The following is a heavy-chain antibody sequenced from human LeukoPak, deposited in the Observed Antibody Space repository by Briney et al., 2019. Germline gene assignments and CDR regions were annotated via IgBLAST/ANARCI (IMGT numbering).Heavy chain of an antibody. V-gene: IGHV4-4*07. Sequence: SETLSLSCTVSGGSISSYNWSWVRQPPGKGLEWIGRIYTSGSTNYNPSLKSRVTMSVDTSKNQFSLKLSSVTAADTAVYYCAIDLSIQLWSYFDYWGQGTLVTVSS. J-gene: IGHJ4*02. CDR1: GGSISSYN. CDR2: IYTSGST. D-gene: IGHD5-18*01. CDR3: AIDLSIQLWSYFDY.